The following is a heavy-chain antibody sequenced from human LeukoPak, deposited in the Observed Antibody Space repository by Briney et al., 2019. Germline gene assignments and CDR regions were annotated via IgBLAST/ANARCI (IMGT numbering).Heavy chain of an antibody. CDR3: ARDRAALQDWVEFDP. D-gene: IGHD3/OR15-3a*01. V-gene: IGHV3-66*01. J-gene: IGHJ5*02. CDR1: GFSVSGYY. Sequence: GWSLRLTRAVSGFSVSGYYMSWVGQAPGRGLEWVGLIRDSGEAFYADFVRGGFAISRDESENTLYLQMNSLRVEDTAVYFCARDRAALQDWVEFDPWGQGTPVIVSS. CDR2: IRDSGEA.